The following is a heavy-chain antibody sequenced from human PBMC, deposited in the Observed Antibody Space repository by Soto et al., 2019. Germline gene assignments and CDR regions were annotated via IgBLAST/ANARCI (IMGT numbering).Heavy chain of an antibody. D-gene: IGHD2-21*02. Sequence: ASVKVSCKASGYTFTSYYMHWVRQAPGQGLEWMGIINPSGGSTSYAQKFQGRVTMTRDTSTSTVYMELSSLRSEDTAVYYCARGFAYCGGDCFLTQTNDAFDIWGQGTMVTVSS. V-gene: IGHV1-46*01. CDR2: INPSGGST. CDR1: GYTFTSYY. J-gene: IGHJ3*02. CDR3: ARGFAYCGGDCFLTQTNDAFDI.